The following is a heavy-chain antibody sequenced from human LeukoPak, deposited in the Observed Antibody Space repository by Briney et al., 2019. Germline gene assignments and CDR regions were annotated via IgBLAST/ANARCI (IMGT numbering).Heavy chain of an antibody. J-gene: IGHJ6*02. V-gene: IGHV3-15*07. CDR3: ARASRAVAGTYYYGMDV. CDR2: IKSKTDGGTT. D-gene: IGHD6-19*01. Sequence: GGSLRLSCAASGFTFSNAWMNWVRQAPGKGLEWVGRIKSKTDGGTTDYAAPVKGRFTISRDDSKNTLYLQMNSLKTEDTAVYYCARASRAVAGTYYYGMDVWGQGTTVTVSS. CDR1: GFTFSNAW.